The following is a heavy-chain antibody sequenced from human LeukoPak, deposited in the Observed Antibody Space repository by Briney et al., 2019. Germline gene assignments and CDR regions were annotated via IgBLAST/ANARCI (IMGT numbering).Heavy chain of an antibody. Sequence: GASVKVSCKASGGTFSSYAISWVRQAPGQGLEWMGGIIPIFGTANYAQKFQGRVTITADESTSTAYMELSSLRSEDTAVYYCAMTFLDLITLDYWGQGTLVTVSS. J-gene: IGHJ4*02. CDR2: IIPIFGTA. D-gene: IGHD5-24*01. CDR3: AMTFLDLITLDY. V-gene: IGHV1-69*01. CDR1: GGTFSSYA.